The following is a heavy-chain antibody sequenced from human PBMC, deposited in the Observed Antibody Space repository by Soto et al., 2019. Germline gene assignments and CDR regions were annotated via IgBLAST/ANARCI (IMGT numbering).Heavy chain of an antibody. CDR3: ARDLDGSGSYYTNY. Sequence: GASVKVSFKTSGYTFSSIGISWVRQAPGQGLEWMGWISPHKDDTYYAQRLQGRVTMTTDTSTSTAYMELRSLRSDDTAVYFCARDLDGSGSYYTNYWGQGTLVTVSS. V-gene: IGHV1-18*01. J-gene: IGHJ4*02. D-gene: IGHD3-10*01. CDR1: GYTFSSIG. CDR2: ISPHKDDT.